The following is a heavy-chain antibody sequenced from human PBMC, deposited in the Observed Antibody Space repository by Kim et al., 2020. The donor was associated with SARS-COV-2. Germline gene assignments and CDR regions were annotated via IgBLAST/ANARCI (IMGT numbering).Heavy chain of an antibody. V-gene: IGHV1-3*01. D-gene: IGHD3-10*01. Sequence: QGRVTITRDTSASTAYMELSSLRSEDTAVYYCARDRMVRGVIITSRWFDPWGQGTLVTVSS. CDR3: ARDRMVRGVIITSRWFDP. J-gene: IGHJ5*02.